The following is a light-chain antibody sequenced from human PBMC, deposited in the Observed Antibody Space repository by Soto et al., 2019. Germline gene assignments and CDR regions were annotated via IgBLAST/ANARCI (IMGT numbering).Light chain of an antibody. J-gene: IGKJ2*01. V-gene: IGKV3-15*01. CDR2: GAS. CDR3: QQYNNWPPMYT. CDR1: QSVSGN. Sequence: EIVRTQSPATLSLSPGERATLSGRASQSVSGNLAGYQQKPGQAPRLLIYGASTRATGIPDRFSGSGSGTDFTLPISRLQSKDFAVYYCQQYNNWPPMYTFGQGTKLEIK.